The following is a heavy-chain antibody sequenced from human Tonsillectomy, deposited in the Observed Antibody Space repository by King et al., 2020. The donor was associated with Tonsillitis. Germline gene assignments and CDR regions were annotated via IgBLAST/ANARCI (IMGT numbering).Heavy chain of an antibody. CDR1: GFIFSTHN. Sequence: VQLVESGGGLVRPGGSLRLSCAASGFIFSTHNMNWVRQAPGKGLEWISYISSSGSTISYADSVKGRFTISRDNAKNSLYLQMNSLRAEDTAVYYCADLWVAAVGFWGQGTLVTVSS. CDR3: ADLWVAAVGF. D-gene: IGHD6-13*01. CDR2: ISSSGSTI. J-gene: IGHJ4*02. V-gene: IGHV3-48*01.